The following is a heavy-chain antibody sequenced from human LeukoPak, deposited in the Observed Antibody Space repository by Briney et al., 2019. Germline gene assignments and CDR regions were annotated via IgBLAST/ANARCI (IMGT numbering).Heavy chain of an antibody. CDR2: IYHSGST. J-gene: IGHJ4*02. CDR3: ARGTTYGDDY. CDR1: GGSISSSTFY. D-gene: IGHD1-14*01. Sequence: SETLSLTCTVSGGSISSSTFYWGWIRQPPGKGLEWIGSIYHSGSTYYNPSLKSRVTISVDTSKNQFSLKLSSVTAADTAVYYCARGTTYGDDYWGQGTLVTVSS. V-gene: IGHV4-39*07.